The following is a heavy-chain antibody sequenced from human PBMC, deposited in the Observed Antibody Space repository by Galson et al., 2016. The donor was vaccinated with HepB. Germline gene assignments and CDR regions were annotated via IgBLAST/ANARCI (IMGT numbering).Heavy chain of an antibody. D-gene: IGHD3-3*01. V-gene: IGHV7-4-1*02. CDR3: SRDREILPFWSGYLPPPDF. CDR1: GYTFMSYG. J-gene: IGHJ4*02. Sequence: SVKVSCKASGYTFMSYGINWVRQVPGQGLEWMGRINTNNGHPTYGQDFTGQYVFSLVTSDSTAYLQISNLRAEDTALYFCSRDREILPFWSGYLPPPDFLGPGTLVTVSS. CDR2: INTNNGHP.